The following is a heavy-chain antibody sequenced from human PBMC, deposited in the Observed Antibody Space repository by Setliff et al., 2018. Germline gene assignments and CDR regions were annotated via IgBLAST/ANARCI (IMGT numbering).Heavy chain of an antibody. CDR2: MNPNSGNT. CDR3: ARSPITIFGVVLHPLDY. V-gene: IGHV1-8*03. D-gene: IGHD3-3*01. Sequence: ASVKVSCKASGYTFTSYDINWVRQATGQGLEWMGWMNPNSGNTGYAQKFQGRVTITRGTSASTAYMELSSLRSEDTAVYYCARSPITIFGVVLHPLDYWGQGTLVTVSS. CDR1: GYTFTSYD. J-gene: IGHJ4*02.